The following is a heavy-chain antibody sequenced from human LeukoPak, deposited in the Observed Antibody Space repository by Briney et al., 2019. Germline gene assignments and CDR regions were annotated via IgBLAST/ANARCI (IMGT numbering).Heavy chain of an antibody. D-gene: IGHD3-22*01. Sequence: SETLSLTCTVSGGSISSYYWSWIRQPPGKGLEWIGYIYYSGSTNYNPSLKSRVTISVDTSKNQFSLKLSSVTAADTAVYYCASGNYYDSSGYYYYFDYWGQGTLVTVSS. CDR1: GGSISSYY. CDR2: IYYSGST. J-gene: IGHJ4*02. CDR3: ASGNYYDSSGYYYYFDY. V-gene: IGHV4-59*01.